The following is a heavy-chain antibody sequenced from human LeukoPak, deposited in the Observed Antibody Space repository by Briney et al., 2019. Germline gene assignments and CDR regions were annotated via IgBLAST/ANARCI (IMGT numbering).Heavy chain of an antibody. Sequence: GGSLRLSCAASGFTVSSNYMSWVRPAPGKGLEWVSFVYNDGTTYYADSVKGRFTISRDNAKNSLHLQMNSLRAEDTAVYYCARIHPYYYGSGSYLMGYYYFGMDVWGQGTTVTVSS. V-gene: IGHV3-53*01. J-gene: IGHJ6*02. CDR1: GFTVSSNY. CDR2: VYNDGTT. CDR3: ARIHPYYYGSGSYLMGYYYFGMDV. D-gene: IGHD3-10*01.